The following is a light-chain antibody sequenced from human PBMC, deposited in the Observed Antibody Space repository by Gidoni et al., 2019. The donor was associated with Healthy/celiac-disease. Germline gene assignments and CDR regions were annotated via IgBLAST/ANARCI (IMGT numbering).Light chain of an antibody. CDR2: KAT. CDR3: QQYNSYWT. V-gene: IGKV1-5*03. CDR1: QSISSW. J-gene: IGKJ1*01. Sequence: QITQSPSTLSASVGVKVTITCRASQSISSWLAWYQQKPGKAPKLLIYKATSLESGVPARFSGSGSGTEFTLTISSLQPDDFATYYFQQYNSYWTFGQGTKVEIK.